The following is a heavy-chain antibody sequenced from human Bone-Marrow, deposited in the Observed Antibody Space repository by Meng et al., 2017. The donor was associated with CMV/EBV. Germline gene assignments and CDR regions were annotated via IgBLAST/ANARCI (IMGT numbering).Heavy chain of an antibody. Sequence: SETLSLTCTVSGGSISSYYWSWIRQPPGKGLEWIGYIYYSGSTNYNPSLKSRVTISVDTSKNQFSLKLSSVTAADTAVYYCARGPGNYEFWSGYYYYYYYGMDVWGQGTTVTVSS. V-gene: IGHV4-59*01. CDR3: ARGPGNYEFWSGYYYYYYYGMDV. CDR2: IYYSGST. CDR1: GGSISSYY. J-gene: IGHJ6*02. D-gene: IGHD3-3*01.